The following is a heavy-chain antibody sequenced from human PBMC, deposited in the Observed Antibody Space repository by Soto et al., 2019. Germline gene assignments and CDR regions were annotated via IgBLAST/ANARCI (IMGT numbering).Heavy chain of an antibody. V-gene: IGHV1-69*13. CDR1: GGTFSSYA. Sequence: SVKVSCKASGGTFSSYAVSWVRQAPGQGLEWMGGIIPIFGTANYAQKFQGRVTITADESTSTAYMELSSLRSEDTAVYYCAISTVTTLSEYYYYGMDVWGQGTTVTVSS. D-gene: IGHD4-17*01. CDR2: IIPIFGTA. J-gene: IGHJ6*02. CDR3: AISTVTTLSEYYYYGMDV.